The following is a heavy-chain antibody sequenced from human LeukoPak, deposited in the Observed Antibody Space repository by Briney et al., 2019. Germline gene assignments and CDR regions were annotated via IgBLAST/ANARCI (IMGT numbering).Heavy chain of an antibody. CDR1: GGSISSYY. CDR3: ARHGITMVRGVPGAFDI. CDR2: IYYSGST. V-gene: IGHV4-59*08. Sequence: SETLSLTCTVSGGSISSYYWSWIRQPPGKGLEWIGYIYYSGSTNYNPSLKSRVTISVDTSKNQFSLKLSSVTAADTAVYYCARHGITMVRGVPGAFDIWGQGTMVTVSS. D-gene: IGHD3-10*01. J-gene: IGHJ3*02.